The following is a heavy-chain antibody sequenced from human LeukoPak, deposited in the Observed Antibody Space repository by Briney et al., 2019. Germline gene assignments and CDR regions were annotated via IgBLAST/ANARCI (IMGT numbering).Heavy chain of an antibody. CDR1: GFTLSSCE. D-gene: IGHD6-13*01. V-gene: IGHV3-48*03. CDR3: ARPSMAVAGTVLPVY. J-gene: IGHJ4*02. Sequence: VGALGLSCADSGFTLSSCEMNWVRQAPGRRLEWLAYISSSGSSRYYADSVKGRFTISRDNAKNSLYLQMNSLRAEDTGLYYCARPSMAVAGTVLPVYWGQGTLVTVSS. CDR2: ISSSGSSR.